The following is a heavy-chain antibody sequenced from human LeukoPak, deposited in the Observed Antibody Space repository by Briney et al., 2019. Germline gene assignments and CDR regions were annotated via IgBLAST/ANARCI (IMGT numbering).Heavy chain of an antibody. CDR2: INSDGSST. D-gene: IGHD3-22*01. J-gene: IGHJ4*02. CDR3: ARESRYSSGYSFDY. V-gene: IGHV3-74*01. CDR1: GFTFSSYW. Sequence: GGSLRLSCGASGFTFSSYWMHWVRHAPGKGLVWVSRINSDGSSTSYADSVKGRFTISRDNAKNTLYLQMNSLRAEDTAVYYCARESRYSSGYSFDYWGQGTLVTVSS.